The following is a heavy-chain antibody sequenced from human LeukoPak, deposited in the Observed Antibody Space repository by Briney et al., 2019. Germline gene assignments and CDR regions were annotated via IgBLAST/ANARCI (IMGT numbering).Heavy chain of an antibody. CDR3: ARVSDNSGSYLASFDY. CDR2: INHSGST. Sequence: SETLSLTCAVYGGSFSGYYWSWIRQPPGKGLEWIGEINHSGSTNYNPSLKSRVTISVDTSKNQFSLKLSSVTAADTAVYYCARVSDNSGSYLASFDYWGQGTLVTVSS. V-gene: IGHV4-34*01. D-gene: IGHD1-26*01. J-gene: IGHJ4*02. CDR1: GGSFSGYY.